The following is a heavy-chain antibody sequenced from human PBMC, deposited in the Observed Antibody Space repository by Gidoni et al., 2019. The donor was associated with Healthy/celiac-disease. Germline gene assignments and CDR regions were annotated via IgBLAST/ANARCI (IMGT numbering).Heavy chain of an antibody. J-gene: IGHJ1*01. CDR1: GYRFTSYW. Sequence: EVQLVQSGAEVKKPGESLKISCKGSGYRFTSYWIGWVRQMPGKGLEWMGIIYPGDSDTRYSPSFQGQVTISADKSISTAYLQWSSLKASDTAMYYCARHVRYCTNGVCYLEGYFQHWGQGTLVTVSS. V-gene: IGHV5-51*01. D-gene: IGHD2-8*01. CDR2: IYPGDSDT. CDR3: ARHVRYCTNGVCYLEGYFQH.